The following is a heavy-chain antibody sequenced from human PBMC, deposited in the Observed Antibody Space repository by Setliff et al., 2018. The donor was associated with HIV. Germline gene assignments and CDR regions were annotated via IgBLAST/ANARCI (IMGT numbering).Heavy chain of an antibody. V-gene: IGHV1-18*01. D-gene: IGHD1-26*01. J-gene: IGHJ3*02. Sequence: GASVKVSCKASGYTFVSYGLNWVRQAPGQGLEWMGRISTSNGYTNYAQKLQGRVTVTTDTSTSTAYMELRGLRSDDTAVYYCARGGSYWGDAFDIWGQGTMVTVSS. CDR1: GYTFVSYG. CDR2: ISTSNGYT. CDR3: ARGGSYWGDAFDI.